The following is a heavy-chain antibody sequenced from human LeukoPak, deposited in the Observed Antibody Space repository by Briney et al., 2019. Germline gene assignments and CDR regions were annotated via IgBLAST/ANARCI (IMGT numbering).Heavy chain of an antibody. J-gene: IGHJ4*02. CDR1: GFIVSSNY. D-gene: IGHD1-26*01. V-gene: IGHV3-66*02. CDR3: ARELRERGTYYGTFDY. CDR2: IHSGDST. Sequence: PGGSLRLSCAASGFIVSSNYMNWVRQAPGKGLEWVSVIHSGDSTYYADSVKGRFTISRDNSKNTLYLQMNSLRAEDTTVYYCARELRERGTYYGTFDYWGQGTLVTVSS.